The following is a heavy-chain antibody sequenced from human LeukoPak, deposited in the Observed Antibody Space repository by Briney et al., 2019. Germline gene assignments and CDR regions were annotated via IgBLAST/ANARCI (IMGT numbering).Heavy chain of an antibody. CDR3: ARQGVGATRERYFDY. J-gene: IGHJ4*02. D-gene: IGHD1-26*01. Sequence: SVKVSCKASGGTFSSYAISWVRQAPGQGLEWMGGIIPIFGTANYAQKFQGRVTITTGESTGTAYMELSSLRSEDTAVYYCARQGVGATRERYFDYWGQGTLVTVSS. CDR1: GGTFSSYA. CDR2: IIPIFGTA. V-gene: IGHV1-69*05.